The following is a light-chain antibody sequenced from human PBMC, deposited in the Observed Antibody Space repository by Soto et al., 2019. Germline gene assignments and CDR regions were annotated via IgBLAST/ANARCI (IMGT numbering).Light chain of an antibody. J-gene: IGLJ2*01. Sequence: QSALTQPASVSGSPGQSITISCTGTSSDVGAYAYVSWYQQHPGKAPKLMIYDVSVRPSGVSNRFAGSKSGNTASLTISGLQAEDEADYHCSSYTTSGTVVFGGGTKLTVL. V-gene: IGLV2-14*03. CDR1: SSDVGAYAY. CDR2: DVS. CDR3: SSYTTSGTVV.